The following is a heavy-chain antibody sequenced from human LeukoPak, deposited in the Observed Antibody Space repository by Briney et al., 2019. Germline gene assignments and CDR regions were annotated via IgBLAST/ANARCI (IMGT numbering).Heavy chain of an antibody. CDR2: IRYDGSNK. V-gene: IGHV3-30*02. CDR1: GRTFSSYG. J-gene: IGHJ6*03. Sequence: PGGSLRLSCAASGRTFSSYGMHWVRQAPGKGLEWVAFIRYDGSNKYYADSVKGRFTISRDNSKNTLYLQMNSLRAEDTAVYYCATTSVVPAAPGGGYYYYYMDVWGKGTTVTVSS. D-gene: IGHD2-2*01. CDR3: ATTSVVPAAPGGGYYYYYMDV.